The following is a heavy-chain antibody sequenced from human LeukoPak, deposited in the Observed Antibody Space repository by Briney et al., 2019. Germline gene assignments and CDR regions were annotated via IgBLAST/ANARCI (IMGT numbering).Heavy chain of an antibody. J-gene: IGHJ4*02. CDR2: IYYSGST. Sequence: SETLSLTCTVFGGSISRTNYYWGWIRQPPGKGLEWIGNIYYSGSTYYNPSLKSRVTISVDTSKNQFSLKLSSVTAADTAMYYCVRDNTLSGSFFAWGQGTLVTVSS. D-gene: IGHD1-26*01. CDR1: GGSISRTNYY. V-gene: IGHV4-39*07. CDR3: VRDNTLSGSFFA.